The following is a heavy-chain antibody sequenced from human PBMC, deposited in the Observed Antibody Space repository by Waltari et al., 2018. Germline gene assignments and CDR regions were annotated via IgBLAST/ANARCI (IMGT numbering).Heavy chain of an antibody. D-gene: IGHD6-19*01. J-gene: IGHJ4*02. Sequence: QVQLVQSGAEVKKPGSSVKVSCKASGGIFSSYAISWVRQAPGQGLEWMGGIIPIFGLPNSAQKYQGRVTITADGSTITAYMELRSLKSVDTAVYYCARSANPYSNGWYSAADYDFAYWGQGTLVTVSS. CDR3: ARSANPYSNGWYSAADYDFAY. CDR2: IIPIFGLP. CDR1: GGIFSSYA. V-gene: IGHV1-69*12.